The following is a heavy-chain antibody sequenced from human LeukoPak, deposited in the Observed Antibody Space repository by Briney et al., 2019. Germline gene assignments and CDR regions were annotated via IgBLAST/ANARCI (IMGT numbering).Heavy chain of an antibody. CDR2: ISWDGGST. Sequence: GGSLRLSCAASGFTFDDYTMHWVRQAPGKGLEWVSLISWDGGSTYYADSVKGRFTISRDNSKNSLYLQMNSLRAEDTAVYYCARDQGIAAAGTRYAFDYWGQGTLVTVSS. CDR3: ARDQGIAAAGTRYAFDY. CDR1: GFTFDDYT. V-gene: IGHV3-43*01. J-gene: IGHJ4*02. D-gene: IGHD6-13*01.